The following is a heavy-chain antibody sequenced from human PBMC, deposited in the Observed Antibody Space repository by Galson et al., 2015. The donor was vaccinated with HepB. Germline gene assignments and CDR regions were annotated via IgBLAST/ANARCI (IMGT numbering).Heavy chain of an antibody. D-gene: IGHD3-16*01. CDR2: CWYDGSNK. CDR3: ASVRGDSYAFNY. J-gene: IGHJ4*02. V-gene: IGHV3-33*01. Sequence: SLRLYCAASGFTFRNSSMRWVLQAQREGPECVALCWYDGSNKYADSVKGRFTIFRDNSKNTLYLQMNSLRVEDTAVYYCASVRGDSYAFNYWGQGTLVTVAS. CDR1: GFTFRNSS.